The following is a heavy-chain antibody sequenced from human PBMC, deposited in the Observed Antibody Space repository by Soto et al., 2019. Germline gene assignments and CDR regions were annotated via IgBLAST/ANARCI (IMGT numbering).Heavy chain of an antibody. J-gene: IGHJ6*02. CDR3: ARDRSCSSTSCYNYYYGMDV. D-gene: IGHD2-2*02. CDR2: ISAYNGNT. Sequence: ASVKVSCKASGYTFTSYGISWVRQAPGQGLEWMGWISAYNGNTNYAQKLQGRVTMTTDTSTSTAYMELRSLRSDDTAVYYCARDRSCSSTSCYNYYYGMDVWGQGTTVTVSS. V-gene: IGHV1-18*01. CDR1: GYTFTSYG.